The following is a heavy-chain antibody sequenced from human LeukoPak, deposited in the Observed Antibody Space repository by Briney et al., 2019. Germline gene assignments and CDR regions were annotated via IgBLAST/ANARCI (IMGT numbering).Heavy chain of an antibody. J-gene: IGHJ4*02. Sequence: GASVKVSCKASGYTFINYDINWVRQATGQGPEWMGWMSPNSGNTGYAQKFQGRVTITRDTSINTVYMELSSLRSEDTALYFCARVDGSPDYWGQGTLVTVSS. CDR2: MSPNSGNT. CDR1: GYTFINYD. V-gene: IGHV1-8*01. D-gene: IGHD2-15*01. CDR3: ARVDGSPDY.